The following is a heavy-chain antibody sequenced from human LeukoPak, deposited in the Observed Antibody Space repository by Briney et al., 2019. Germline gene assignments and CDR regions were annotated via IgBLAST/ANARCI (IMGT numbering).Heavy chain of an antibody. Sequence: GGSLRLSCAASGFTFSSYWMSWVRQAPGKGLEWVANIKQDGSEKYYVDSVKGRFTISRDNAKNSLYLQMNSLRAEDTAVYYCAKDPFNGDYGGPFDYWGREPWSPSPQ. V-gene: IGHV3-7*03. J-gene: IGHJ4*02. CDR3: AKDPFNGDYGGPFDY. CDR1: GFTFSSYW. CDR2: IKQDGSEK. D-gene: IGHD4-17*01.